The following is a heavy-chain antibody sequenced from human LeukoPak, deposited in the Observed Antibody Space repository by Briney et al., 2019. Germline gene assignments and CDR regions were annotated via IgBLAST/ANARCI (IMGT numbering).Heavy chain of an antibody. CDR1: GFTFSDYY. CDR3: ATLPGLTKMGAFDI. D-gene: IGHD1-1*01. Sequence: TPGGSLRLSCAASGFTFSDYYMSWIRQAPGKGLEWVSYIRSSGDTMYYADSVKGRFTISRDNAKNSLYLQMSSLRVEDTAVYYCATLPGLTKMGAFDIWGQGTMVTVSS. J-gene: IGHJ3*02. V-gene: IGHV3-11*01. CDR2: IRSSGDTM.